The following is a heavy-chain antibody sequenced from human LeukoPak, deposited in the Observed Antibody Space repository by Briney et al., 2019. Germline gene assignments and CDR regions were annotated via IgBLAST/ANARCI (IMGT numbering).Heavy chain of an antibody. D-gene: IGHD5-24*01. CDR1: GFTFSSYA. J-gene: IGHJ4*02. CDR3: ARTGERWLQLYFDY. CDR2: ISYDGSNK. V-gene: IGHV3-30-3*01. Sequence: PGGSLRLSCAASGFTFSSYAMHWVRQAPGKGLEWVAVISYDGSNKYYADSVEGRFTISRDNSKNTLYLQMNSLRAEDTAVYYCARTGERWLQLYFDYWGQGTLVTVSS.